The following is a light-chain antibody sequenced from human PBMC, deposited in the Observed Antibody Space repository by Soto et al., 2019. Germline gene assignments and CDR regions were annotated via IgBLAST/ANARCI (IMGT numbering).Light chain of an antibody. V-gene: IGKV1-39*01. Sequence: DIQITHSPSFLSAXVGDRVTKTCRAGQSISRTLNWYQQKKXEAPKVLNSAASSLQSGVTSRFSGRGFGKDFNITISILQPEDLATYDCQQSFTTPSFGQGTRLEIK. CDR1: QSISRT. CDR2: AAS. CDR3: QQSFTTPS. J-gene: IGKJ5*01.